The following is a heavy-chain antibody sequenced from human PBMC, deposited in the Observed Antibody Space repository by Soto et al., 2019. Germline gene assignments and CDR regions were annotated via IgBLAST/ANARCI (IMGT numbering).Heavy chain of an antibody. CDR1: GYPFTSYD. J-gene: IGHJ6*02. V-gene: IGHV1-18*01. CDR2: VSVYTGNT. D-gene: IGHD5-18*01. CDR3: RIHSSIGMDV. Sequence: ASVKVSCKTSGYPFTSYDIYWVRQAPGQGLEWVGWVSVYTGNTHYAQKIQGRVTMTTDTSTSTAYMELRSLRSDDTAVYFCRIHSSIGMDVWGQGTTVTVSS.